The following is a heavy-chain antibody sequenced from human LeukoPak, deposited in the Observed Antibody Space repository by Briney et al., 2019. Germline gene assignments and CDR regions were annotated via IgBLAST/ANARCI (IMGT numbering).Heavy chain of an antibody. CDR1: GFTFSSYA. CDR2: ISHDGSNK. D-gene: IGHD2-15*01. Sequence: GGSLRLSCAASGFTFSSYAMHWVRQAPGKGLEWVAVISHDGSNKYYADSVKGRFTISRDNSKNTLYLQMNSLRAEDTAVYYCAREGMVVAPRYSSYFDYWGQGTLVTVSS. J-gene: IGHJ4*02. V-gene: IGHV3-30*01. CDR3: AREGMVVAPRYSSYFDY.